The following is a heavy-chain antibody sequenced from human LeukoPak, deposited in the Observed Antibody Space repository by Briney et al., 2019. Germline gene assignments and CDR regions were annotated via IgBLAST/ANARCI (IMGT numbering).Heavy chain of an antibody. V-gene: IGHV4-59*12. CDR2: IYYSGST. CDR1: GGSISSFY. Sequence: SETLSLTCTVSGGSISSFYWSWIRQPPGKGLEGMGYIYYSGSTSYNPSLKSRVTISVDKSKNQFSLKLSSVTAADTAVYYCARDARLGGSSTFDYWGQGTLVTVSS. D-gene: IGHD2-2*01. CDR3: ARDARLGGSSTFDY. J-gene: IGHJ4*02.